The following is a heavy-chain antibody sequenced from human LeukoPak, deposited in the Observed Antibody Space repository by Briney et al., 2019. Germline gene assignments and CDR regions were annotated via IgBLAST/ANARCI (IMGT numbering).Heavy chain of an antibody. J-gene: IGHJ6*03. CDR2: ISSSSSYI. Sequence: PGGSLRLSCAASGFTFSNAWMSWVRQAPGKGLEWVSTISSSSSYIYYADSVKGRFTISRDNAKNSLYLQMNNLRAEDTAVYYCARAVLGTSYYMDVWGKGTTVTVSS. CDR1: GFTFSNAW. CDR3: ARAVLGTSYYMDV. D-gene: IGHD7-27*01. V-gene: IGHV3-21*01.